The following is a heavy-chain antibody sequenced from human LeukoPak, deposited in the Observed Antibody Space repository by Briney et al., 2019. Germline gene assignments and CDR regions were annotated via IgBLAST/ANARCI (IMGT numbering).Heavy chain of an antibody. Sequence: GGSLRLSCAASGLTFSGYIMNWVRQAPGKGLEWVSSISTSGTYMDYADSVKGRFIISRDNSKNSLFLQMNSLRAEDTAVYSCARGIAAAGHGMDVWGQGTTVTDSS. CDR2: ISTSGTYM. CDR1: GLTFSGYI. D-gene: IGHD6-13*01. J-gene: IGHJ6*02. V-gene: IGHV3-21*01. CDR3: ARGIAAAGHGMDV.